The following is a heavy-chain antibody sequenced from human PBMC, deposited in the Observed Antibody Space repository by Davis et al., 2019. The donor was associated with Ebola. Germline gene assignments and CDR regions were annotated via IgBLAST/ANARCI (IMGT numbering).Heavy chain of an antibody. D-gene: IGHD2/OR15-2a*01. CDR1: RFTFRTYG. CDR3: TRGRHSEPTYDDY. CDR2: ISYDGTNK. Sequence: GGSLRLSCAASRFTFRTYGMHWVRQAPGKGLEWVAAISYDGTNKYYADSVKGRFTISRDNAKNSLYLQMNSLRAEDTAVYYCTRGRHSEPTYDDYWGQGTLVTVSS. J-gene: IGHJ4*02. V-gene: IGHV3-30*03.